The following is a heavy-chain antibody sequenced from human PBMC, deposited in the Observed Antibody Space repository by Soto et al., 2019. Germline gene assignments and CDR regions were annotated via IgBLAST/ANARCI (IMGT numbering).Heavy chain of an antibody. CDR2: IDHNDSYT. V-gene: IGHV5-10-1*01. CDR3: EGQGVRLAVTGYDYGIDV. CDR1: GYSFTSYW. D-gene: IGHD6-19*01. J-gene: IGHJ6*02. Sequence: GESLKISCKGSGYSFTSYWITCVRQMPSEGLEWMGMIDHNDSYTNYSPSLQGHVTISGDKSISTVYLQWSSLKASNTAMYYCEGQGVRLAVTGYDYGIDVWGQGTTVTVSS.